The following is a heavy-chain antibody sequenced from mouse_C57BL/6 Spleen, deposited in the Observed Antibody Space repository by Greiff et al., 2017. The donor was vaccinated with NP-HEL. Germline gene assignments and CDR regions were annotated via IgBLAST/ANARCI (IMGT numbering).Heavy chain of an antibody. V-gene: IGHV1-63*01. CDR1: GYTFTNYW. J-gene: IGHJ4*01. CDR2: IYPGGGYT. D-gene: IGHD3-3*01. Sequence: VQLQQSGAELVRPGTSVKMSCKASGYTFTNYWIGWAKQRPGHGLEWIGDIYPGGGYTNYNEKFKGKATLTADKSSSTAYMQFSSLTSEDSAIYYCARREGRRAMDYWGQGTSVTVSS. CDR3: ARREGRRAMDY.